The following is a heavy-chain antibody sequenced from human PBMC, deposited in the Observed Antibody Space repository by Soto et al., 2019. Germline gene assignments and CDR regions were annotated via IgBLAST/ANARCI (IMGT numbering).Heavy chain of an antibody. CDR2: ISAYNGNT. CDR3: AREYCSGGSCYSPHFDY. D-gene: IGHD2-15*01. V-gene: IGHV1-18*01. J-gene: IGHJ4*02. CDR1: GYTFTSYD. Sequence: ASVKVSCKASGYTFTSYDFNWVRQAPGQGLEWMGWISAYNGNTNYAQKLQGRVTMTTDTSTSTAYMELRSLRSDDTAVYYCAREYCSGGSCYSPHFDYWGQGTLVTVSS.